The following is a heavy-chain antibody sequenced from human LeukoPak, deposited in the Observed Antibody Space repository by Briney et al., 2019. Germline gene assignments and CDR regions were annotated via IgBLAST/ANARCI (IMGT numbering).Heavy chain of an antibody. V-gene: IGHV3-43*01. CDR1: GFTFEDFT. CDR2: VSWDGTA. J-gene: IGHJ4*02. D-gene: IGHD3-22*01. Sequence: GGSLRLSCAASGFTFEDFTMHWVRQVPGKSLEWVSLVSWDGTAYYSDSVKGRFTISRDNGESSLYLQMDTLRTEDTAFYYFATDLKYKSSGSVIDNWGLGTLVTVSS. CDR3: ATDLKYKSSGSVIDN.